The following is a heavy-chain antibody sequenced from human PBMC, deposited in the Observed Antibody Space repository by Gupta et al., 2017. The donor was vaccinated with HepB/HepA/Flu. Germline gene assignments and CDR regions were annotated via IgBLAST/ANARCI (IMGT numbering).Heavy chain of an antibody. J-gene: IGHJ4*02. CDR3: ARAPGYYFDF. V-gene: IGHV3-23*01. CDR1: GFTFSNYA. D-gene: IGHD7-27*01. Sequence: VEVLESGGGLGHPGGSLRLSCEAHGFTFSNYAVRWLRQAPGKGLEWVSSITDSGGGTTYADSVKGRFTISRDNSKNTLFLQMNGLRAEDTAVYFCARAPGYYFDFWGQGILVTVSS. CDR2: ITDSGGGT.